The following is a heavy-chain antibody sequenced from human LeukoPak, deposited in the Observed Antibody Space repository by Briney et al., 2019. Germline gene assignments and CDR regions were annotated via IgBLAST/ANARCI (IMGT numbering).Heavy chain of an antibody. J-gene: IGHJ3*02. CDR3: AHSTTVTTGGAFDI. Sequence: SGPTLVKPTQTLTLTCTFSGFSLSTSGVAVGWIRQPPGKALEWLALIYWDDDKRYSPSLKSRLTITKDTSKNQVVLTMTNVDPVDTATYYCAHSTTVTTGGAFDIWGQGTMVTVSS. D-gene: IGHD4-17*01. CDR2: IYWDDDK. CDR1: GFSLSTSGVA. V-gene: IGHV2-5*02.